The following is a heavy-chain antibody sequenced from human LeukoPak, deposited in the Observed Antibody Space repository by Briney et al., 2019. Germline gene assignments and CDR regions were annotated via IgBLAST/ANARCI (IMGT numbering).Heavy chain of an antibody. CDR2: INHSGST. CDR1: GGSFSGYY. D-gene: IGHD3-16*02. CDR3: ARGANHYDYVWGSYRYRYYFDY. J-gene: IGHJ4*02. V-gene: IGHV4-34*01. Sequence: SETLSLTCAVYGGSFSGYYWSWIRQPPGKGLEWIGEINHSGSTNYNPSLKSRVTISVDTSKNQFSLKLSSVTAADTAVYYCARGANHYDYVWGSYRYRYYFDYWGQGTLVTVSS.